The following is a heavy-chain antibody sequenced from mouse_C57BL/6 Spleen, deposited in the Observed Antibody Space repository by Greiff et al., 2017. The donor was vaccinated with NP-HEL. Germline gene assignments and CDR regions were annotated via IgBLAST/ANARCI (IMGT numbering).Heavy chain of an antibody. J-gene: IGHJ1*03. Sequence: VQLQQPGAELVKPGASVKMSCKASGYTFTSYWITWVKQRPGQGLEWIGDIYPGSGSTNYNEKFKSKATLTVDTSSSTAYMQLSSLTSEDSAVYYCARPIYDGYYVWYFDVWGTGTTVTVSS. D-gene: IGHD2-3*01. CDR1: GYTFTSYW. CDR2: IYPGSGST. V-gene: IGHV1-55*01. CDR3: ARPIYDGYYVWYFDV.